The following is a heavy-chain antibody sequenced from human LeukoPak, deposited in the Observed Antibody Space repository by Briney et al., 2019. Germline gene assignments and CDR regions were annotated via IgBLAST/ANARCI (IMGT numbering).Heavy chain of an antibody. CDR2: IDISGDST. CDR1: GVTFSSHA. CDR3: ANEIRPNDY. J-gene: IGHJ4*02. Sequence: GGSLRLSCVVSGVTFSSHAMCWVRQAPGRGLEWVSSIDISGDSTSYADSVKGRFTISRDNSKNTLLLQMDSLRSEDSAIYYCANEIRPNDYWGQGTLVTVSS. D-gene: IGHD4/OR15-4a*01. V-gene: IGHV3-23*05.